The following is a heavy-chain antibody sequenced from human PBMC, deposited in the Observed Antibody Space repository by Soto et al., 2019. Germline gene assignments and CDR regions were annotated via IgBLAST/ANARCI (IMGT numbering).Heavy chain of an antibody. J-gene: IGHJ6*02. Sequence: SETLSLTCDMYGGSFSGYYWTWIRQPPGKGLEWIGEINHIGRTNYNPSLKSRVTIVLDTSKNQFSLKLTSVTAADTAVYYCLMVTFSAMDVWGQGTTVT. CDR1: GGSFSGYY. CDR2: INHIGRT. CDR3: LMVTFSAMDV. D-gene: IGHD2-15*01. V-gene: IGHV4-34*01.